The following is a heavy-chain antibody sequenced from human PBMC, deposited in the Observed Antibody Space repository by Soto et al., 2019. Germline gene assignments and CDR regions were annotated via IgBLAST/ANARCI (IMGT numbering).Heavy chain of an antibody. D-gene: IGHD6-19*01. J-gene: IGHJ6*02. V-gene: IGHV4-31*03. Sequence: QVQLQESGPGLVKPSQTLSLTCTVSGGSISSGGYYWSWIRQHPGKGLEWIGYIYYSGSTYYNPSLKSRVTISVDTSKNQFSLKLSSVTAADTAVYYCARGGGSGWYGDYYYYYGMDVWGHGTTVTVSS. CDR2: IYYSGST. CDR3: ARGGGSGWYGDYYYYYGMDV. CDR1: GGSISSGGYY.